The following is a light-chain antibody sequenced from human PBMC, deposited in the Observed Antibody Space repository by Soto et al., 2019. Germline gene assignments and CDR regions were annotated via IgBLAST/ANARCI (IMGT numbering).Light chain of an antibody. V-gene: IGLV2-14*01. CDR2: AVS. J-gene: IGLJ2*01. CDR1: SSDVGGYNY. Sequence: QSALTQPASVSGSPGQSITISCTGTSSDVGGYNYVSWYHQHPGKAPKLMIYAVSNRPSGVSNRFSGSKSGNTASLTISGLQAEDEADYYCTSYTSSSPYVVFGGGTQLTVL. CDR3: TSYTSSSPYVV.